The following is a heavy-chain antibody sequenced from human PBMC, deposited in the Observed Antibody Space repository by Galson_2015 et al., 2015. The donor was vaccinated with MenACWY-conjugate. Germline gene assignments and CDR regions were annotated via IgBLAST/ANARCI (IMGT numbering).Heavy chain of an antibody. D-gene: IGHD6-19*01. Sequence: SLRLSCAASGFTFNTHWMGWVRQAPGAGLQWVASIKHDGSGTYYVDSVKGRFTISRDNARNSLYLHMNNLRAEDTAVYYCTRAKEQWLSKTFDVWGQGTMVTVSS. CDR3: TRAKEQWLSKTFDV. V-gene: IGHV3-7*01. CDR2: IKHDGSGT. CDR1: GFTFNTHW. J-gene: IGHJ3*01.